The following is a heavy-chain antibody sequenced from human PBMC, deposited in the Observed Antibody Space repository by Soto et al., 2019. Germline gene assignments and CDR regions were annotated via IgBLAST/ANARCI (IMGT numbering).Heavy chain of an antibody. CDR2: ITAGDAKT. CDR1: GYNFTQYR. Sequence: QVQLVQSGADVKKPGASVKISCKASGYNFTQYRIHWVRQAPGQRLEGMGWITAGDAKTEYSQKFQGRVTISRDISATTVYLDLDSLRSEDTAVDDCARDLYSSSWVWCDPWGRGTQVLVSS. V-gene: IGHV1-3*01. D-gene: IGHD2-2*01. CDR3: ARDLYSSSWVWCDP. J-gene: IGHJ5*02.